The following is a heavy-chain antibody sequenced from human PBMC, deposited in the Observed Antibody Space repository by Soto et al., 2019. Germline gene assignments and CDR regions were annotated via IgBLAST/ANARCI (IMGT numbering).Heavy chain of an antibody. CDR1: GYMFPIYH. J-gene: IGHJ4*02. D-gene: IGHD2-8*01. V-gene: IGHV5-10-1*01. CDR2: IDPSDSRT. Sequence: PGESLQISFEASGYMFPIYHISWVRQMPVKGLEWVGKIDPSDSRTMYRPSSRARITISVDKSINTAYLEWGRLKASDTAMYYCARHDSNGDFDFFGQGTQVTVCS. CDR3: ARHDSNGDFDF.